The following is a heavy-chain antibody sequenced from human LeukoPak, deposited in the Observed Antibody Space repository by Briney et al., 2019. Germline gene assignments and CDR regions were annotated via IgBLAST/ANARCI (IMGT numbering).Heavy chain of an antibody. V-gene: IGHV3-9*01. CDR1: GFTFDDYA. D-gene: IGHD1-26*01. CDR3: ASGNYFDY. Sequence: GGSLRLSCAASGFTFDDYAMHWVRQAPGKGLEWVSGISWNSVSIGYADSVKGRFTISRDNAKNSLYLQMNSLRADDTAVYYCASGNYFDYWGQGTLVTVSS. J-gene: IGHJ4*02. CDR2: ISWNSVSI.